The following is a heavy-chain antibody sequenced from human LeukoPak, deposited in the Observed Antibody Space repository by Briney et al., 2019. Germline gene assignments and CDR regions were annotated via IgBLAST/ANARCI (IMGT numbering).Heavy chain of an antibody. J-gene: IGHJ4*02. D-gene: IGHD6-19*01. CDR3: ARVHRLSGYSSGWYGFGY. Sequence: GSLRLSCAASGFTFRSYGMHWVRQAPGKGLERVAVISYDERNKYYADSVKGRFTISRDNSKNTLYLQMNSLRAEDTAVYYCARVHRLSGYSSGWYGFGYWGQGTLVTVSS. CDR2: ISYDERNK. CDR1: GFTFRSYG. V-gene: IGHV3-30*03.